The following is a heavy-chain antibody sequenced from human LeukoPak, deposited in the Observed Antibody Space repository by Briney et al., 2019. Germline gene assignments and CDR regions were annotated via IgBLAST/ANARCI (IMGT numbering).Heavy chain of an antibody. D-gene: IGHD6-13*01. CDR2: INPNSGGT. CDR1: GYTFTGYY. Sequence: ASVKVSFKASGYTFTGYYMHWVRQAPGQGLEWMGWINPNSGGTNYAQKFQGRVTMTRDTSIRTAYMELRSLRSDDTAVYYCARVAGSSSWYGYYYGMDVWGQGTTVTVSS. V-gene: IGHV1-2*02. J-gene: IGHJ6*02. CDR3: ARVAGSSSWYGYYYGMDV.